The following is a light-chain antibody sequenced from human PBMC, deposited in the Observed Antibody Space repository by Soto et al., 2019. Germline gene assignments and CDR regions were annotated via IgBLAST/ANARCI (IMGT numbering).Light chain of an antibody. Sequence: EIVLTQSPGTLSLSPWERATLSCRASQSVSSSYLAWYQQKPGQAPRLLIYGASSRATGIPVRFSGSGSGTNFTLTISRLEPEDFAVYYCQQYGNSPRTFGQGTKVDIK. CDR1: QSVSSSY. CDR2: GAS. V-gene: IGKV3-20*01. CDR3: QQYGNSPRT. J-gene: IGKJ1*01.